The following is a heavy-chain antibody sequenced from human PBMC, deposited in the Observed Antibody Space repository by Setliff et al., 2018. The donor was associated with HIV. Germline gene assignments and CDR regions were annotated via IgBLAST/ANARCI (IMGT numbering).Heavy chain of an antibody. V-gene: IGHV4-61*02. CDR3: ARDGFWSGYIDY. CDR2: IYTSGST. D-gene: IGHD3-3*01. Sequence: SETLSLTCTVSGGSISSGSYFWTWIRQPAGKGLEWIGRIYTSGSTNYNPSFKSRVTMSVDTSKNQFSLKLSSVTAADTAVYYCARDGFWSGYIDYWGQGTLVTVSS. J-gene: IGHJ4*02. CDR1: GGSISSGSYF.